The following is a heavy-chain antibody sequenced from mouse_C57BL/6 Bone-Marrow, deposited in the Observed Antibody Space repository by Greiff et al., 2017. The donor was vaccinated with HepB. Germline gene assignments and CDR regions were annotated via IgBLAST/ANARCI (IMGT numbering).Heavy chain of an antibody. CDR1: GYTFTSYW. Sequence: QVQLQQPGAELVKPGASVKMSCKASGYTFTSYWITWVKQRPGQGLEWIGDIYPGSGSTNYNEKFKSKATLTVDTSSSTAYMQLSSLTSEDSAVYYCANYDYDGHYFDYWGQGTTLTGSS. CDR3: ANYDYDGHYFDY. V-gene: IGHV1-55*01. CDR2: IYPGSGST. J-gene: IGHJ2*01. D-gene: IGHD2-4*01.